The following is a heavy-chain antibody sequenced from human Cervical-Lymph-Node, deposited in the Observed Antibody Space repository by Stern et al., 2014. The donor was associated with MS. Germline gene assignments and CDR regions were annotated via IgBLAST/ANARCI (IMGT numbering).Heavy chain of an antibody. CDR3: AVRASGT. V-gene: IGHV3-7*01. Sequence: VHLAESGGALVQPGGSLRLSCVVSWFTFSRHSMTWVRQAPGKGLVWVANLTEAGSEKYYVDLVGGRFTIPRDNAQNSPFLEMNSLRVDDTAVYFCAVRASGTWGQGTLVTVSS. CDR2: LTEAGSEK. J-gene: IGHJ4*02. D-gene: IGHD1-26*01. CDR1: WFTFSRHS.